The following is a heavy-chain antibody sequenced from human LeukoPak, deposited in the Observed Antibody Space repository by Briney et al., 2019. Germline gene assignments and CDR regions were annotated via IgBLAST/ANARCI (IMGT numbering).Heavy chain of an antibody. CDR2: ISSNGGST. Sequence: PGGSPRLSCAASGFTFSSYAMHWVRQAPGKGLEYVSAISSNGGSTYYANSVKGRFTMSRDNSKNTLYLQMGSLRAEDMAVYYCARDRAAVAGTYYMDVWGKGTTVTVSS. D-gene: IGHD6-19*01. CDR3: ARDRAAVAGTYYMDV. J-gene: IGHJ6*03. CDR1: GFTFSSYA. V-gene: IGHV3-64*01.